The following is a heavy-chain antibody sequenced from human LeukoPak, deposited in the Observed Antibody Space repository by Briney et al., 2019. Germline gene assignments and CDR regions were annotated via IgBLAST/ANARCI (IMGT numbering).Heavy chain of an antibody. CDR2: ISYDGNNK. CDR1: GFTFSRYT. D-gene: IGHD2-2*01. Sequence: GGSLRLSCAASGFTFSRYTMHWVRQAPGKGLEWVAVISYDGNNKYYADSVKGRFTLSRDNSKNTLYLQMNSLRAEDTAVYYCARDRDADQLHNWFDPWGQGTLVTVSS. J-gene: IGHJ5*02. V-gene: IGHV3-30-3*01. CDR3: ARDRDADQLHNWFDP.